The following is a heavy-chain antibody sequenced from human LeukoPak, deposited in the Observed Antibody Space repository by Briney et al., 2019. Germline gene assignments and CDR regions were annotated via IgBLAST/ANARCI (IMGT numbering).Heavy chain of an antibody. Sequence: ASVKVSCKASGYTFTSYGISWVRQAPGQGLEWMGWISAYNGNTNYAQKLQGRVTMTTDTSTSTAYMELRSLRSDDTAVYYCARPSYDYVWGSYRPAPFDYWGQGTLVTVSS. CDR3: ARPSYDYVWGSYRPAPFDY. D-gene: IGHD3-16*02. CDR2: ISAYNGNT. V-gene: IGHV1-18*01. J-gene: IGHJ4*02. CDR1: GYTFTSYG.